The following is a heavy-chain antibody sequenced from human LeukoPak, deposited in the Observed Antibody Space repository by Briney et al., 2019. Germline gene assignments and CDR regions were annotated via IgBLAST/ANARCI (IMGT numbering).Heavy chain of an antibody. J-gene: IGHJ3*02. V-gene: IGHV4-34*01. D-gene: IGHD5-18*01. CDR2: INHGGFT. CDR1: GASLSGYY. CDR3: AMPHLWPSGTFDI. Sequence: SETLSLTCAVSGASLSGYYWSWIRQSPGKGLEWIGEINHGGFTNYNPSLKSRVTISVDTSRNQIALRLSSLTAADTAVYFCAMPHLWPSGTFDIWGQGTVVAVSS.